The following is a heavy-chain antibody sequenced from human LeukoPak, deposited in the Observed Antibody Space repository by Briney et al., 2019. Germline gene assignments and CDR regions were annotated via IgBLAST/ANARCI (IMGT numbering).Heavy chain of an antibody. V-gene: IGHV3-74*01. Sequence: GGSLRLSCAASGFTFNSYWIHWVRHAPGKGLVWVSRINTDGSRTNYADSVKGRFTISRDNSKNTLYLQMNSLRAEDTAVYYCAKSGSYYPYWGQGTLVTVSS. CDR1: GFTFNSYW. D-gene: IGHD1-26*01. J-gene: IGHJ4*02. CDR3: AKSGSYYPY. CDR2: INTDGSRT.